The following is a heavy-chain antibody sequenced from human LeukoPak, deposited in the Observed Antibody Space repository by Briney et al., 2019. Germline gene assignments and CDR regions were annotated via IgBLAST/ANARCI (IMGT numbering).Heavy chain of an antibody. CDR2: ISGSGGRT. Sequence: GGSLRLSCAASGFTFASYAMSWVRQAPGKGLEWVSSISGSGGRTYYADSVKGRFTISRDNSKNTLFLQMNSLRLEDTALYYCARAYGSSGYFQLPIDYWGQGILVTVSS. D-gene: IGHD3-22*01. CDR3: ARAYGSSGYFQLPIDY. V-gene: IGHV3-23*01. J-gene: IGHJ4*02. CDR1: GFTFASYA.